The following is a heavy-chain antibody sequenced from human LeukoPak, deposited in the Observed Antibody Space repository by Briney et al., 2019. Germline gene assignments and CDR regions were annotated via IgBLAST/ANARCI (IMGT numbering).Heavy chain of an antibody. CDR2: ISYDGSNK. CDR1: GLTVSSNY. Sequence: GGSLRLSCAASGLTVSSNYMSWVRQAPGKGLEWVAVISYDGSNKYYADSVKGRFTISRDNSKNTLYLQMNSLRAEDTAVYYCATGYSYGSDPFDYWGQGTLVTVSS. D-gene: IGHD5-18*01. V-gene: IGHV3-30-3*01. CDR3: ATGYSYGSDPFDY. J-gene: IGHJ4*02.